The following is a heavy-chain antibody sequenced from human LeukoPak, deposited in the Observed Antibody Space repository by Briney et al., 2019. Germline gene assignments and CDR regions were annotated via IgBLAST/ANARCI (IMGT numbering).Heavy chain of an antibody. D-gene: IGHD3-22*01. CDR2: MYLSGST. CDR1: GDSINSLDL. V-gene: IGHV4-4*02. Sequence: PSGTLSLTCTVSGDSINSLDLWSWVRQPPGKGLEWIGEMYLSGSTHSNPSVKSRVTISIDKSKNQFFLNLSSVTAADTAVYYCAGLVGRYSSGLYYYYFDYWGQGTLVTVSS. CDR3: AGLVGRYSSGLYYYYFDY. J-gene: IGHJ4*02.